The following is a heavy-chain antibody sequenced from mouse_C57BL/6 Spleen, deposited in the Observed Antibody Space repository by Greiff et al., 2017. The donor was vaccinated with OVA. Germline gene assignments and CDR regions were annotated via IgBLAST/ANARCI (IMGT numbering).Heavy chain of an antibody. CDR1: GYTFTSYW. D-gene: IGHD1-1*01. CDR3: ARGTVVAPYYFDY. V-gene: IGHV1-59*01. J-gene: IGHJ2*01. Sequence: LQQPGAELVRPGTSVKLSCKASGYTFTSYWMHWVKQRPGQGLEWIGVIDPSDSYTNYNQKFKGKATLTVDTSSSTAYMQLSSLTSEDSAVYYCARGTVVAPYYFDYWGQGTTLTVSS. CDR2: IDPSDSYT.